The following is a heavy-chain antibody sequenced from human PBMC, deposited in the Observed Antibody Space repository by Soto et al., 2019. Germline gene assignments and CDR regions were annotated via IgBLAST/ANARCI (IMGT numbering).Heavy chain of an antibody. D-gene: IGHD3-10*02. V-gene: IGHV4-61*01. CDR1: GGSVSSGNFY. Sequence: PSETLSLTCTVSGGSVSSGNFYWSWIRQSPGKGLEWIGYLYYTGSTNYNPSLKSRVTISVDASKNQFSLRLRSVTAADTAVYYCARDRGYYVMEYWGQGALVTVSS. J-gene: IGHJ4*02. CDR2: LYYTGST. CDR3: ARDRGYYVMEY.